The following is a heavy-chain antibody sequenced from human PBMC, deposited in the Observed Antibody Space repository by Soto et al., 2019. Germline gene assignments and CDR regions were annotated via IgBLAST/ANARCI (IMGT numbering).Heavy chain of an antibody. CDR3: TTTRPRITYGMDV. CDR2: IKSKTDGGTT. J-gene: IGHJ6*02. V-gene: IGHV3-15*07. CDR1: GFTFSNAW. Sequence: GGSLRLSCAASGFTFSNAWINWVRQAPGKGLEWVGRIKSKTDGGTTDYAAPVKGRFTISRDDSKNTLYLQMNSLKTEDTAVYYCTTTRPRITYGMDVWGQGTTVTVSS. D-gene: IGHD1-20*01.